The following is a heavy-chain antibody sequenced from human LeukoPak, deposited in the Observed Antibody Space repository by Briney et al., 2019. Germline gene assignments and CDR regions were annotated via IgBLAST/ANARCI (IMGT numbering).Heavy chain of an antibody. J-gene: IGHJ6*04. V-gene: IGHV3-30*18. CDR2: ISYDGSNK. CDR3: AELGITMIGGV. D-gene: IGHD3-10*02. CDR1: EFTFRSHG. Sequence: PGGSLRLSCAASEFTFRSHGMHWVRQAPGKGLEWVAVISYDGSNKYYADSVKGRFTISRDNSKNTLYLQMNSLRAEDTAVYYCAELGITMIGGVWGKGTTVTISS.